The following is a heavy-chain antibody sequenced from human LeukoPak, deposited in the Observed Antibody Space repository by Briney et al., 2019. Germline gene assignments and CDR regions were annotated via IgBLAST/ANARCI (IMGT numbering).Heavy chain of an antibody. J-gene: IGHJ6*03. D-gene: IGHD2-2*01. CDR2: IYYSGST. CDR1: GGSISSGDYY. V-gene: IGHV4-30-4*08. CDR3: AREVMCSSTSCYLAFRYYYYYMDV. Sequence: SETLSLTCTVSGGSISSGDYYWSWIRQPPGKGLEWIGYIYYSGSTYYNPSLKSRVTISVDTSKNQFSLKLSSVTAADTAVYYCAREVMCSSTSCYLAFRYYYYYMDVWGQGTTVTVSS.